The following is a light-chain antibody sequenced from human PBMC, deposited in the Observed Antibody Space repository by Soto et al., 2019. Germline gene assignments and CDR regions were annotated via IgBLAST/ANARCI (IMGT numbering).Light chain of an antibody. V-gene: IGKV3-15*01. CDR2: GAS. Sequence: QGPAVLPGTRRVTATQTCRASPSIHSNLAWFQQHPGQAPRILIYGASSRATSIPVRFSGSGSGTEFSLTISSLPYEEVVVSYCYQRSNLPPITFGQGTLLEIK. J-gene: IGKJ5*01. CDR1: PSIHSN. CDR3: YQRSNLPPIT.